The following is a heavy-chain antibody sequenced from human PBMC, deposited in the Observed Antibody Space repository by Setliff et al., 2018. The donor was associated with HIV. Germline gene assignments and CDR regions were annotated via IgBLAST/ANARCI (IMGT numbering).Heavy chain of an antibody. Sequence: PGGSLRLSCAASGFTFSSYEINWVRQAPGKGLEWVADIKEDGSETYYVDSVEGRFTISRDNAKNSLYLQMNSLRAEDTAVYYCARDRIERALNYWGQGTLVTVSS. J-gene: IGHJ4*02. V-gene: IGHV3-7*01. CDR3: ARDRIERALNY. CDR1: GFTFSSYE. CDR2: IKEDGSET. D-gene: IGHD3-16*01.